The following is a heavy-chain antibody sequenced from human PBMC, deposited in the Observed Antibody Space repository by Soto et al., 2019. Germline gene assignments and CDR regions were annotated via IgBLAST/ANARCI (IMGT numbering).Heavy chain of an antibody. CDR3: ARGSYSSSAYYYYGMDV. D-gene: IGHD6-6*01. Sequence: GGSLRLSCAASGFTFSDYYMSWIRHAPGKGLEWVSYISSSGSTIYYADSVKGRSTISRDNAKNSLYLQMNSLRAEDTAVYYCARGSYSSSAYYYYGMDVWGQGTTVTVSS. CDR1: GFTFSDYY. J-gene: IGHJ6*02. V-gene: IGHV3-11*01. CDR2: ISSSGSTI.